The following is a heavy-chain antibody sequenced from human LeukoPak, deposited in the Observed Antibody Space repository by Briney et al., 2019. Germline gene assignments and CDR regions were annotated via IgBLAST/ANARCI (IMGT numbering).Heavy chain of an antibody. V-gene: IGHV4-59*01. CDR1: GGSISSYY. J-gene: IGHJ4*02. Sequence: SETLSLTCTVSGGSISSYYWSWIRQPPGKGLEWIGYIYYSGSTNYDPSLKSRVTISVDTSKNQFSLKLSSVTAADTAVYYCARGGYSSGWYVNRNDYWGQGTLVTVSS. CDR2: IYYSGST. D-gene: IGHD6-19*01. CDR3: ARGGYSSGWYVNRNDY.